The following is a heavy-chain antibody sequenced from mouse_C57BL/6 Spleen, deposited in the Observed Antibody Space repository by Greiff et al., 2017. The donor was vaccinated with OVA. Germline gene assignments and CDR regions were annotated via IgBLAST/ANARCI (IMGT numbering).Heavy chain of an antibody. CDR3: ARRDDYDGEAMDY. CDR2: INPNNGGT. CDR1: GYTFTDYN. Sequence: VQLQQSGPELVKPGASVKMSCKASGYTFTDYNMHWVKQSHGKSLEWIGYINPNNGGTSYNQKFKGKATLTVNKSSSTAYMELRSLTSEDSAVYYCARRDDYDGEAMDYWGQGTSVTVSS. V-gene: IGHV1-22*01. D-gene: IGHD2-4*01. J-gene: IGHJ4*01.